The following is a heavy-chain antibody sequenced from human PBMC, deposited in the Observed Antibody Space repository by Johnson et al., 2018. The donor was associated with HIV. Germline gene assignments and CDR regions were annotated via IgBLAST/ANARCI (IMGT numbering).Heavy chain of an antibody. J-gene: IGHJ3*02. CDR3: VKADCGADCYYEFDM. V-gene: IGHV3-33*06. CDR1: GFSFSNHG. Sequence: MLLVESGGRVVQPGRSLRLSCAASGFSFSNHGMHWVRQAPGKGLEWVAFIWDDGTNKYYAPSVKGRFTISRDNSKKTLYLQMNTLRGEDTAIYYCVKADCGADCYYEFDMWGQGTMVTVSS. CDR2: IWDDGTNK. D-gene: IGHD2-21*01.